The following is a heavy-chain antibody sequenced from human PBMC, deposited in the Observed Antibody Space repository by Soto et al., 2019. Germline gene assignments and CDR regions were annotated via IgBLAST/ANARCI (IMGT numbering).Heavy chain of an antibody. D-gene: IGHD2-15*01. CDR2: IYYSGST. V-gene: IGHV4-31*03. CDR3: ARGSKKIVVVVAATSDWFDP. CDR1: GGSISSGGYY. J-gene: IGHJ5*02. Sequence: SETLSLTCTVSGGSISSGGYYWSWIRQHPGKGLEWIGYIYYSGSTYYNPSLKSRVTISVDTSKNQFSLKLSSVTAADTAVYYCARGSKKIVVVVAATSDWFDPWGQGTLVTVSS.